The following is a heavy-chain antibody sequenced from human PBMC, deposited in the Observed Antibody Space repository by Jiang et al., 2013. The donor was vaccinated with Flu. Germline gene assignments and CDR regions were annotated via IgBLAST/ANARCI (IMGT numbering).Heavy chain of an antibody. V-gene: IGHV3-30*18. CDR3: AKVLRYFDWPDLDAFDI. D-gene: IGHD3-9*01. J-gene: IGHJ3*02. Sequence: LVEVWGGRGPASEVPRDSPVQPLDSPSVAMACTGSARLQARGVEWVAVISYDGSNKYYADSVKGRFTISRDNSKNTLYLQMNSLRAEDTAVYYCAKVLRYFDWPDLDAFDIWGQGTMVTVSS. CDR1: DSPSVAMA. CDR2: ISYDGSNK.